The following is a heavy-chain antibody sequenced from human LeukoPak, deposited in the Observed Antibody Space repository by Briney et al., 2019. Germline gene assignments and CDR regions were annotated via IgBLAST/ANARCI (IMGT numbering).Heavy chain of an antibody. J-gene: IGHJ6*02. V-gene: IGHV3-48*02. CDR3: ARIPGGYYYAMDV. CDR1: GFTFSSYS. Sequence: GGSLRLSGAASGFTFSSYSMNWVRQAPGKGLEWVSYISSRSSNIYYADSVKGRFTISRDNAKNSLYLQMNSLRDEDTAVYYCARIPGGYYYAMDVWGQGTTVTVSS. D-gene: IGHD3-16*01. CDR2: ISSRSSNI.